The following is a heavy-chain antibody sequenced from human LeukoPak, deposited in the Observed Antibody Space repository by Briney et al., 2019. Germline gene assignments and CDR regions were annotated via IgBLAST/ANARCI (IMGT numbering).Heavy chain of an antibody. Sequence: SETLSLTCTVSGGSISSSSYYWGWIRQPPGKGLEWIGSIYYSGSTYYNPSLKSRVTISVDTSKNQFSLKLSSVTAADTAVYYCARTYYYGSGTTWGLYYFDYWGQGTLVTVSS. CDR2: IYYSGST. J-gene: IGHJ4*02. V-gene: IGHV4-39*01. CDR1: GGSISSSSYY. CDR3: ARTYYYGSGTTWGLYYFDY. D-gene: IGHD3-10*01.